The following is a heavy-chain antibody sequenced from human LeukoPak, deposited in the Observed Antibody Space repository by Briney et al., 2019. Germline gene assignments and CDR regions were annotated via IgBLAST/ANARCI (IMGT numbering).Heavy chain of an antibody. Sequence: SETLSLTCSVSGDSISSGRNYWGWIRQSPGKGLEWIGEINHSGSTNYNPSLKSRVTISVDTSKNQFSLKLSSVTAADTVVYYCARRPGYSSGWGQGTLVTVSS. V-gene: IGHV4-39*07. CDR1: GDSISSGRNY. D-gene: IGHD6-19*01. CDR3: ARRPGYSSG. CDR2: INHSGST. J-gene: IGHJ4*02.